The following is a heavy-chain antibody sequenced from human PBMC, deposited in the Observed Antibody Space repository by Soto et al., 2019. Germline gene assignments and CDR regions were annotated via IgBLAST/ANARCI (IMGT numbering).Heavy chain of an antibody. V-gene: IGHV5-51*01. CDR1: GHSSTSYW. CDR2: VYPGDSDT. J-gene: IGHJ4*02. D-gene: IGHD2-2*01. Sequence: GESLKISCKGSGHSSTSYWIAWVRQMPGKGLEWMGIVYPGDSDTRYSPSFQGQVIISADESTSTANLQWSSLKASDTAMYYCARVARRDCSSTSCYVEGYFDYWGQGTQVLVSS. CDR3: ARVARRDCSSTSCYVEGYFDY.